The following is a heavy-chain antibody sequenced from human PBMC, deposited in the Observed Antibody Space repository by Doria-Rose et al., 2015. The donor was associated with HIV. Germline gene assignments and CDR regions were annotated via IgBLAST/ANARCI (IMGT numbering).Heavy chain of an antibody. CDR2: ISRSSEYI. V-gene: IGHV3-21*03. D-gene: IGHD3-22*01. CDR3: ARDHYDSGGYYRD. Sequence: GKGLEWVSSISRSSEYIYYVDSVQGRFTISRDNAKNSVYLQMNSLRTEDTAVYYCARDHYDSGGYYRDWGQGTLVTVSS. J-gene: IGHJ4*02.